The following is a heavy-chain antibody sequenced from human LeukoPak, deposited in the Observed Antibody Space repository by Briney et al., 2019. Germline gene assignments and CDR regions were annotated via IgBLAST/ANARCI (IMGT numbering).Heavy chain of an antibody. D-gene: IGHD6-19*01. CDR2: ISYDGSNK. CDR1: GFTFSDYG. Sequence: GGSLRPSCAASGFTFSDYGMHWVRQAPGKGLEWVAVISYDGSNKYYADSVKGRFTISRDNSKNTLYLQMNSLRAEDTAVYYCAKAASSGWELDYWGQGTLVTVSS. J-gene: IGHJ4*02. V-gene: IGHV3-30*18. CDR3: AKAASSGWELDY.